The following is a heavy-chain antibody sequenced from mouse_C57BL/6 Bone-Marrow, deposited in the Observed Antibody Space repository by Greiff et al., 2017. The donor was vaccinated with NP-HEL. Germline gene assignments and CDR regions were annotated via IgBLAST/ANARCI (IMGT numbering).Heavy chain of an antibody. V-gene: IGHV1-50*01. Sequence: QVQLQQPGAELVKPGASVKLSCKASGYTFTSYWMQWVKQRPGQGLEWIGEIDPSDSYTNYTQKFKGKATLTVDTSSSTAYMQLSSLTSEDSAVYYCARGVVANFDYWGQGTTLTVSS. CDR3: ARGVVANFDY. D-gene: IGHD1-1*01. J-gene: IGHJ2*01. CDR2: IDPSDSYT. CDR1: GYTFTSYW.